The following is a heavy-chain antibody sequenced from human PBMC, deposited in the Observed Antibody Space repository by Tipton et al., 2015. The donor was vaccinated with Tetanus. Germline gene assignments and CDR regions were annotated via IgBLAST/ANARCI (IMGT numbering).Heavy chain of an antibody. CDR2: IYYSGST. CDR1: GASISSGSYY. V-gene: IGHV4-61*01. D-gene: IGHD3-16*01. CDR3: ARAKRGHAFDL. Sequence: TLSLTCTVSGASISSGSYYWSWIRQPPGKGLEWIGYIYYSGSTNYNPSLKSRVTISVDTSKNQFSLKLSSVTAADTAVYYCARAKRGHAFDLWGQGTMVTASS. J-gene: IGHJ3*01.